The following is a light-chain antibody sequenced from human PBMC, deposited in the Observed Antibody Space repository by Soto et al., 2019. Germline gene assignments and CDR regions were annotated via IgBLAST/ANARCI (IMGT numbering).Light chain of an antibody. CDR3: SSYTSSSTHNYV. CDR2: EVS. Sequence: QSVLTQPASVSGSPGQSVTISCTGTSSDVGGYNYVSWYQQHPGKAPKLMIYEVSNRPSGVSNRFSGSKSRNTASLTISRLQAEDEADYYCSSYTSSSTHNYVFGTGTKLTVL. V-gene: IGLV2-14*01. CDR1: SSDVGGYNY. J-gene: IGLJ1*01.